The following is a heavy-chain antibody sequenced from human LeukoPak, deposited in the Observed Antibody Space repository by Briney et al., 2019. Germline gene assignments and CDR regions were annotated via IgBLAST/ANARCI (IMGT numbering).Heavy chain of an antibody. CDR3: ARVAAGRNAFDI. J-gene: IGHJ3*02. D-gene: IGHD6-25*01. CDR2: IYYNGDT. V-gene: IGHV4-59*01. Sequence: SETLSLTCSVSGGSITGYSWSWIRQTPGKGLEWIGYIYYNGDTHYNPSLNSRLSMSVDTPNKQFSLNLRSVTAADTAVYYCARVAAGRNAFDIWGQGTMVTVSS. CDR1: GGSITGYS.